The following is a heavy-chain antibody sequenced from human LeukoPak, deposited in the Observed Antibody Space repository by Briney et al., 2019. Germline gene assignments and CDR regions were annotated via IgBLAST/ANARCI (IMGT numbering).Heavy chain of an antibody. J-gene: IGHJ4*02. D-gene: IGHD5-12*01. Sequence: PGGSLRLSCAASGFTFSSYSMNWVRQAQGKGLEWVSSISSSSSYIYYADSVKGRFTISRDNAKNSLYLQMNSLRAEDTAVYYCAKGGYSSTYFDYWGQGTLVTVSS. CDR3: AKGGYSSTYFDY. CDR2: ISSSSSYI. V-gene: IGHV3-21*01. CDR1: GFTFSSYS.